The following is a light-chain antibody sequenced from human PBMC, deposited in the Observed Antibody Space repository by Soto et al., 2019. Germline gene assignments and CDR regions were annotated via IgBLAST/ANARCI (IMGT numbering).Light chain of an antibody. Sequence: DIVMTQSPDSLAVSLGERATINCKSSQNVLHSSNNQNSIAWYQQRPGQPPRLLIYWASTRDPGVPDRFRGSGSGTEFTLTIGSLQAADVAVYYCQQYFTTPYTFGQGTKLEIK. J-gene: IGKJ2*01. CDR1: QNVLHSSNNQNS. V-gene: IGKV4-1*01. CDR2: WAS. CDR3: QQYFTTPYT.